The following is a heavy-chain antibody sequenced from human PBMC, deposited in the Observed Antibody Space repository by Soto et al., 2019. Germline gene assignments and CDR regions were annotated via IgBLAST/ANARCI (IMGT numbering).Heavy chain of an antibody. J-gene: IGHJ4*02. CDR2: IIPIFGTA. D-gene: IGHD6-13*01. V-gene: IGHV1-69*12. Sequence: VQLVQSGAEVKKPGSSVKVSCKASGGTFSSYAISWVRQAPGQGLEWMGGIIPIFGTANYAQKFQGRVTITADESTSTAYMELSSLRSEDTAVYYCASHLGSSSWYPTFYYFDYWGQGTLVTVSS. CDR1: GGTFSSYA. CDR3: ASHLGSSSWYPTFYYFDY.